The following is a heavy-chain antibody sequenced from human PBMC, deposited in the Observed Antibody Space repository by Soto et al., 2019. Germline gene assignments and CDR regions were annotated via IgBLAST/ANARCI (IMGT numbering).Heavy chain of an antibody. CDR3: ARERDSFDY. CDR2: VNAGDGSA. CDR1: GFTFTLHY. D-gene: IGHD3-22*01. V-gene: IGHV1-46*01. Sequence: QVQLVQSGAEVTEPGASVKVSCKTFGFTFTLHYIHWVRQAPGQGLEWMGMVNAGDGSATYAREFRDKFSMTWDTSTSTVYLDLNSLKSEDTAMYYCARERDSFDYWGQGTLVAVSP. J-gene: IGHJ4*02.